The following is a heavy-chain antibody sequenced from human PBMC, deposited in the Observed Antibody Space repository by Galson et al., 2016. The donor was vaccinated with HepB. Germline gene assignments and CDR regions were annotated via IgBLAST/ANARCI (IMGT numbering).Heavy chain of an antibody. CDR3: ATLFRAEAGTVDY. V-gene: IGHV3-7*01. CDR2: IKQDGSER. D-gene: IGHD6-13*01. Sequence: LRLSCAGSGFFFPTYWMTWVRQAPGKGLEWVANIKQDGSERYYVDSVKGRFTISRDNAKSSLYLQMNSLRAEDTAVYFCATLFRAEAGTVDYWGQGTLVTVSS. J-gene: IGHJ4*02. CDR1: GFFFPTYW.